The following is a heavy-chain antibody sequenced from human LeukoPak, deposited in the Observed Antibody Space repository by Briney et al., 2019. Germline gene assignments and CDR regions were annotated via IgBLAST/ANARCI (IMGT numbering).Heavy chain of an antibody. J-gene: IGHJ4*02. CDR1: GFTFSSYA. CDR2: ISYDGSNK. CDR3: ARAGALGY. Sequence: GGSLRLSCAASGFTFSSYAMHWVRQAPGKGLEWVAVISYDGSNKYYADSVKGRFTISRDNAKNSLYLQMNSLRAEDTAVYYCARAGALGYWGQGTLVTVSS. D-gene: IGHD1-14*01. V-gene: IGHV3-30-3*01.